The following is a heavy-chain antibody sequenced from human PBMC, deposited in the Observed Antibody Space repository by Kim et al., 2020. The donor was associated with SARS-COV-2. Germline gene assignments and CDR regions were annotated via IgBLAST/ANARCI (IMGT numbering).Heavy chain of an antibody. D-gene: IGHD3-22*01. Sequence: GGSLRLSCAASGFTFSSYSMNWVRQAPGKGLEWVSSISSSSSYIYYADSVKGRFTISRDNAKNSLYLQMNSLRAEDTAVYYCARAVTMIVVVLDYWGQGTLVTVSS. CDR2: ISSSSSYI. CDR1: GFTFSSYS. V-gene: IGHV3-21*01. CDR3: ARAVTMIVVVLDY. J-gene: IGHJ4*02.